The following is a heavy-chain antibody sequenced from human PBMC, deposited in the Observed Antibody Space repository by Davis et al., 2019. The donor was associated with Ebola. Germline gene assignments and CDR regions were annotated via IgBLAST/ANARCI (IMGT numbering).Heavy chain of an antibody. J-gene: IGHJ6*02. V-gene: IGHV3-69-1*01. CDR1: GFTFSDYY. D-gene: IGHD3-3*01. Sequence: GESLKISCAASGFTFSDYYMNWVRQAPGKGLEWVSSISSSSTIYYADSVKGRFTISRDNAKNSLYLQMNSLRAEDTAVYYCARDTLLEWPFYYGMDVWGQGTTVTVSS. CDR2: ISSSSTI. CDR3: ARDTLLEWPFYYGMDV.